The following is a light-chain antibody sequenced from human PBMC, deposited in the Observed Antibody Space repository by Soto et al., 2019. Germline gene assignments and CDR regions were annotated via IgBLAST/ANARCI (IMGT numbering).Light chain of an antibody. Sequence: EIVMTQSPATLAVSPGERAALSCRASQSVSSNFAWYQQKPGQAPRLLIYGASSRATGTPARFSGSGSGTEVTLTISSLQSEDLAVYYCQQYHSWPYTFGVGTKLEMK. CDR2: GAS. CDR1: QSVSSN. V-gene: IGKV3-15*01. J-gene: IGKJ2*01. CDR3: QQYHSWPYT.